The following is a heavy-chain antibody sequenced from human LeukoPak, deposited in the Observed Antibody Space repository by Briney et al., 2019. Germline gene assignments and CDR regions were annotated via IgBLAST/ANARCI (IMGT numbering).Heavy chain of an antibody. D-gene: IGHD3-10*01. CDR3: ARDPHVLSNRPDY. CDR2: ISYDGSNK. CDR1: GFTFSSYA. Sequence: GSLRLSCAASGFTFSSYAMHWVRQAPGKGLEWVAVISYDGSNKYYADSVKGRFTISRDNSKNTLYLQMNSLRAEDTAVYYCARDPHVLSNRPDYWGQGTLVTVSS. V-gene: IGHV3-30-3*01. J-gene: IGHJ4*02.